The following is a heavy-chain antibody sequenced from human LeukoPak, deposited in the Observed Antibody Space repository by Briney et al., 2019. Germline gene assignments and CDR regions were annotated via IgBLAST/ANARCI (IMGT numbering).Heavy chain of an antibody. CDR1: GGSISSYY. D-gene: IGHD2-15*01. Sequence: SETLSLTCTVSGGSISSYYWSWIRQPPGKGLEWIGYFYYSGSTNYNPSLKSRVTISVDTSKNQFSLKLSSVTAADTAVYYCVRERDCRGGSCLDGFDIWGQGTMVTVSS. V-gene: IGHV4-59*01. J-gene: IGHJ3*02. CDR2: FYYSGST. CDR3: VRERDCRGGSCLDGFDI.